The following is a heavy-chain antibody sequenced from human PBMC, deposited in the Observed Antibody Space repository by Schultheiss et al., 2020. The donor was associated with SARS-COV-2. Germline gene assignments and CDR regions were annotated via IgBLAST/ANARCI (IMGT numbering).Heavy chain of an antibody. CDR3: ARSLPSPDSRGGYVFKGKGDYGFKRKEKSGNDHFYNGMDV. CDR1: GYTFTSYY. J-gene: IGHJ6*02. Sequence: ASVKVSCKASGYTFTSYYMHWVRQAPGQGLEWMGIINPSGGSTSYAQKFQGRVTMTRDTSIITAYMELSRLTSDDTAVYFCARSLPSPDSRGGYVFKGKGDYGFKRKEKSGNDHFYNGMDVWGQGTTVTVSS. CDR2: INPSGGST. V-gene: IGHV1-46*01. D-gene: IGHD4/OR15-4a*01.